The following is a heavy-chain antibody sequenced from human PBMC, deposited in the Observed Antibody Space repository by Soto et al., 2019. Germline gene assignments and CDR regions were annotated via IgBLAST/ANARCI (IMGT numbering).Heavy chain of an antibody. CDR1: GFSVSIAEYY. D-gene: IGHD3-16*01. CDR2: IYYTGST. V-gene: IGHV4-30-4*01. Sequence: PSEALSITCTGSGFSVSIAEYYWSWIRQPPGKGLEWIGYIYYTGSTYYSPSLRSRVIITVDTSKNEFSLKLSSVTAADTAVYYCARVRTIMILDYWGQGTLVNVSS. J-gene: IGHJ4*02. CDR3: ARVRTIMILDY.